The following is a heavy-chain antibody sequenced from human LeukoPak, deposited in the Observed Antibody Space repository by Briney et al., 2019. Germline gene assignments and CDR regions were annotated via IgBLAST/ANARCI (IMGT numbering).Heavy chain of an antibody. V-gene: IGHV4-34*01. CDR1: GGSFSGYY. D-gene: IGHD2-15*01. CDR3: ARVCSGGSCYSDSIDP. Sequence: SETLSLTCAVYGGSFSGYYWSWIRQPPGKGLEWIGEINHSGSTNYNPSLKSRVTISVDTSKNQFSLKLSSVTAADTAVYYCARVCSGGSCYSDSIDPWGQGTLVTVSS. CDR2: INHSGST. J-gene: IGHJ5*02.